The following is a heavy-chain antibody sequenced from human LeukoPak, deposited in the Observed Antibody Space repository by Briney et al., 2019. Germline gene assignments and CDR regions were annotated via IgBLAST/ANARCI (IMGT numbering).Heavy chain of an antibody. CDR2: ISYDGSKK. J-gene: IGHJ6*03. Sequence: QPGGSLRLSCAASGFTFSSYAMHWVRQAPGKGLEWVAVISYDGSKKYHADSVKDRFTISRDNSKNTLYLQMNSLRAEDTAVYYCAREGQKWSSHNYYYMDVWGKGTTVTVSS. D-gene: IGHD2-15*01. CDR3: AREGQKWSSHNYYYMDV. CDR1: GFTFSSYA. V-gene: IGHV3-30*04.